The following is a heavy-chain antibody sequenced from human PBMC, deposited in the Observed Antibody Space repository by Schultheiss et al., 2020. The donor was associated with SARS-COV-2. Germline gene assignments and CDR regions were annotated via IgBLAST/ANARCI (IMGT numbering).Heavy chain of an antibody. CDR3: ARGGVAVAVGRNWFDP. CDR2: IYYSGST. Sequence: SETLSLTCTVSGGSISSGDYYWSWIRQPPGKGLEWIGYIYYSGSTYYNPSLKSRVTISVDTSKNQFSLKLSSVTAADTAVYYCARGGVAVAVGRNWFDPWGQGTLVTVSS. CDR1: GGSISSGDYY. D-gene: IGHD6-19*01. V-gene: IGHV4-30-4*01. J-gene: IGHJ5*02.